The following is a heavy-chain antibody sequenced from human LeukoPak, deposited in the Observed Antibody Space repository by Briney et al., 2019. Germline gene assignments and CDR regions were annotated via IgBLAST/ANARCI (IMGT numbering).Heavy chain of an antibody. CDR3: ASVKVSEVQWLDRFDY. CDR1: GGSISSSSYY. J-gene: IGHJ4*02. Sequence: PSETLSLTCTVSGGSISSSSYYWGWIRQPPGKGLEWIGSIYYSGSTYHNPSLKSRVTISVDTSKNQFSLKLSSVTAADTAVYYCASVKVSEVQWLDRFDYWGQGTLVTVSS. CDR2: IYYSGST. D-gene: IGHD6-19*01. V-gene: IGHV4-39*01.